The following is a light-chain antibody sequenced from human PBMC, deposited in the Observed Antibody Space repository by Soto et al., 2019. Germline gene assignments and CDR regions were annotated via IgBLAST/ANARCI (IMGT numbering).Light chain of an antibody. Sequence: DIQMTQSPSSLSESVGERVTITCRARQSISTYLNWFQQKPGKDPKLLIYAASSLPTGVPSRFSGSVSGTHFTLAIGSLQREDFATYYWQESLTRLGTFGPGTEVDIK. CDR3: QESLTRLGT. J-gene: IGKJ3*01. CDR1: QSISTY. CDR2: AAS. V-gene: IGKV1-39*01.